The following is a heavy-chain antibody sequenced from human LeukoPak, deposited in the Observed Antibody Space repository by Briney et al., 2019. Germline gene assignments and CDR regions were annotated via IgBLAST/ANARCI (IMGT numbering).Heavy chain of an antibody. CDR2: IIPIFGTA. J-gene: IGHJ4*02. Sequence: SVKISCKASGGTFSSYAISWVRQAPGQGLEWMGGIIPIFGTANYAQKFQGRVTITTDESTSTAYMELSSLRSEDTAVYYCARASDYDFWSGYYDHWGQGTLVTVSS. CDR3: ARASDYDFWSGYYDH. V-gene: IGHV1-69*05. CDR1: GGTFSSYA. D-gene: IGHD3-3*01.